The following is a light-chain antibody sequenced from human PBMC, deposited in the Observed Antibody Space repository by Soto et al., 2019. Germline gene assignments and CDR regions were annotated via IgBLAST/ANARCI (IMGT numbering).Light chain of an antibody. Sequence: QSVLTQPPSVSGTPGQRVTISCSGGISNIATNYVHWFQQLPGTAPKVLSNRDNQRPSGVPDRFSGSKSGPSASLAISGLRSEDEAEYYCAAWDDTVRSYVFGTGTKVTVL. J-gene: IGLJ1*01. CDR1: ISNIATNY. CDR3: AAWDDTVRSYV. CDR2: RDN. V-gene: IGLV1-47*01.